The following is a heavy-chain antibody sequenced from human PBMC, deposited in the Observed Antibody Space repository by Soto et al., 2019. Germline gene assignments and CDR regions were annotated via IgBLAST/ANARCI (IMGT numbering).Heavy chain of an antibody. J-gene: IGHJ4*02. CDR2: IITLFGTS. CDR3: AREVGYGDFSADLLD. CDR1: GGTFSSHS. Sequence: VQLMQSGAEVKQPGSYVKVSCKASGGTFSSHSINWVRQAPGQGLEWMGGIITLFGTSNYAQNFQGRVTNTADQSTSTAYMEMNSLTSDDTAVYYCAREVGYGDFSADLLDWGQGTLVTVSS. D-gene: IGHD2-21*02. V-gene: IGHV1-69*01.